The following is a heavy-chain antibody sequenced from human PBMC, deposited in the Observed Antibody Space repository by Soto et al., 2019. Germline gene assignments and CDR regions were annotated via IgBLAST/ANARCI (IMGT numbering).Heavy chain of an antibody. D-gene: IGHD5-18*01. CDR2: ISGSGGST. CDR3: ATDSAYGYDAFAI. CDR1: GFTFSSYA. V-gene: IGHV3-23*01. Sequence: EVQLLESGGGLVQPGGSLRLSCAASGFTFSSYAMSWVRQAPGKGLEWVSAISGSGGSTYYADSVKGRVTISRATSKNRRYLKSNSVSTDAPAVYYSATDSAYGYDAFAIWGHGTMVIVSS. J-gene: IGHJ3*02.